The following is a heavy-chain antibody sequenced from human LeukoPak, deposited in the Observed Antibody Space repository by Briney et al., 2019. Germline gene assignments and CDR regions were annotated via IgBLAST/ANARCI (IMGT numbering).Heavy chain of an antibody. CDR3: ARGGRVGDHRAGYYYGMDV. CDR1: GGSISSYY. CDR2: IYYSGST. Sequence: SQTLSLTCTVSGGSISSYYWSWIRQPPGKGLEWIGYIYYSGSTNYNPSLKSRVTISVDTSKNQFSLKLSSVTAADTAVYYCARGGRVGDHRAGYYYGMDVWGKGTTVTVSS. J-gene: IGHJ6*04. D-gene: IGHD1-26*01. V-gene: IGHV4-59*01.